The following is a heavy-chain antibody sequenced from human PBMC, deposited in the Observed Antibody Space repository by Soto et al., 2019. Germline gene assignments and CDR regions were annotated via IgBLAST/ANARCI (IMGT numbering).Heavy chain of an antibody. CDR3: ARPVEMATISRSYLFY. CDR2: IIPIFGTA. Sequence: QVQLVQSGAEVKKPGSSVKDSCKASGGTFSNYALNWVRQAPGQGLEWMGGIIPIFGTANYAQKFQGRVTITADESTSTAYLDLSSLRSEDTAVYYCARPVEMATISRSYLFYWGQGTLVTVSS. D-gene: IGHD5-12*01. CDR1: GGTFSNYA. J-gene: IGHJ4*02. V-gene: IGHV1-69*01.